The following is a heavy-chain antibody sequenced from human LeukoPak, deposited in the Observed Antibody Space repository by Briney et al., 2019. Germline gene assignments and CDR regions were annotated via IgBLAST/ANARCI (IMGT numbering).Heavy chain of an antibody. V-gene: IGHV3-11*01. CDR2: ISSSDGTR. J-gene: IGHJ3*02. D-gene: IGHD3-16*01. Sequence: GGSLRLSCAASGFSFSAYYMNWIRQAPGKGLEWVSYISSSDGTRYYADSVKGRFTISRDNAENSLYPQMNSLRAEDTAVYYCARDKGGGAFDIWGQGTMVTVSS. CDR1: GFSFSAYY. CDR3: ARDKGGGAFDI.